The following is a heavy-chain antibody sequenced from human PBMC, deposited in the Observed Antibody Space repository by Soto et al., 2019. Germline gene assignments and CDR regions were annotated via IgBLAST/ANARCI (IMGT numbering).Heavy chain of an antibody. D-gene: IGHD1-26*01. CDR3: ASDFVGDDLTATTGEVGRL. V-gene: IGHV1-2*02. Sequence: ASVKVSCKASGHTFSGYYVHWVRQAPGQGLEWMGWVNPNSGGTHYAQKFQGRVSMTRDTSLSAVYMELRSLRPDDMAVYFCASDFVGDDLTATTGEVGRLWGQGTLVTASS. CDR1: GHTFSGYY. CDR2: VNPNSGGT. J-gene: IGHJ4*02.